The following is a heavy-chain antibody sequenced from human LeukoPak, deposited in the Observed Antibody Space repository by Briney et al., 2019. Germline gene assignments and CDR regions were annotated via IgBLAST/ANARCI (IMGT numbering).Heavy chain of an antibody. D-gene: IGHD3-22*01. CDR2: TYYSGSN. Sequence: PSETLCLTCTVSGGSMSSGDYYWSWIRQPPGEGLEWIGYTYYSGSNYYNPSLKSRATISVDTSKNQFSLKLTSVTAADTAVYYCARPYYYDSRIDPWGQGTLATVSS. J-gene: IGHJ5*02. CDR1: GGSMSSGDYY. CDR3: ARPYYYDSRIDP. V-gene: IGHV4-30-4*01.